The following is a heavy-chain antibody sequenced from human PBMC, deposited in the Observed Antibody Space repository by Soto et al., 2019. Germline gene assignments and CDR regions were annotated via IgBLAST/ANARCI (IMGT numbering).Heavy chain of an antibody. CDR1: GYTFTSYG. CDR2: ISAYNGNT. CDR3: ARDPYHVLMVNAPNLYGMDV. J-gene: IGHJ6*02. D-gene: IGHD2-8*01. Sequence: ASVKVSCKASGYTFTSYGISWVRQAPGQGLEWMGWISAYNGNTNYPQSLQGRLTMTTDTSTTTAYMELRSLRSDDTAVYYWARDPYHVLMVNAPNLYGMDVWGQGTTVTVSS. V-gene: IGHV1-18*01.